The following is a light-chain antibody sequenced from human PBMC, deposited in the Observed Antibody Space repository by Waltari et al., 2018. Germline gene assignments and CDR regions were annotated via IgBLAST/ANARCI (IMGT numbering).Light chain of an antibody. J-gene: IGLJ2*01. CDR2: EVL. CDR3: CSYASSSPRLI. CDR1: YSNVGSSDL. Sequence: QSALTQPASVSGSLGQSISISCSGSYSNVGSSDLVSWYHQRPGEAPNLLIYEVLKRPSGISNRFSGSKSGNAASLTISALQPEDEGTYYCCSYASSSPRLIFGGGTELSVL. V-gene: IGLV2-23*02.